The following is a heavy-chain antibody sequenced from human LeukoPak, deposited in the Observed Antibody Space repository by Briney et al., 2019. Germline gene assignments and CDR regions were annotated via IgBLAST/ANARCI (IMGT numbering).Heavy chain of an antibody. D-gene: IGHD6-19*01. CDR3: ARYSSHWSFDS. Sequence: GGSLRLSCAASGFTFSSYSMNWVRQAPGKGLEWVSYISSSGSTIYYADSVKGRFTISRDNAKNSLYLQMNSLRAEDTAVYYCARYSSHWSFDSWGQGTLVTVSS. V-gene: IGHV3-48*01. J-gene: IGHJ4*02. CDR2: ISSSGSTI. CDR1: GFTFSSYS.